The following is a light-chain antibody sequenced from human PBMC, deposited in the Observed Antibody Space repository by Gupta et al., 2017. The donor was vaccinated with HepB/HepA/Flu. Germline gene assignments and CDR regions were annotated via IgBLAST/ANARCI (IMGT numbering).Light chain of an antibody. CDR1: QGISNY. Sequence: DIQLTQSPSFLSASVGDRVSITCRASQGISNYLAWYQQTPGKAPKLLIYTASTLQSGVPSSFSGSGSGTEFTLTINGLQPEDFATYYCQHRHSYPITFGQGTRLEIK. J-gene: IGKJ5*01. V-gene: IGKV1-9*01. CDR2: TAS. CDR3: QHRHSYPIT.